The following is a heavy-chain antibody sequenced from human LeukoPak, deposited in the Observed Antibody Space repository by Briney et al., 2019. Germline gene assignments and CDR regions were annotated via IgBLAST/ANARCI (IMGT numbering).Heavy chain of an antibody. J-gene: IGHJ4*02. V-gene: IGHV3-66*01. CDR2: VYSGDNK. Sequence: GGSLRLSCAASGFAVNRKYMTWVRQAPGKGLEWVSIVYSGDNKYYAGSVRGRYTIHRDNSRNTVDLQMDSLRAEDTAIYYCVRGEWNYYDNTGSYDFWGQGTLVTVSS. D-gene: IGHD3-22*01. CDR1: GFAVNRKY. CDR3: VRGEWNYYDNTGSYDF.